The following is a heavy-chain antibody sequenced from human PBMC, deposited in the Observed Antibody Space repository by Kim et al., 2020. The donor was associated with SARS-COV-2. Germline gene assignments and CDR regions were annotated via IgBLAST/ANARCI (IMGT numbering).Heavy chain of an antibody. J-gene: IGHJ4*02. CDR2: INTDGSST. V-gene: IGHV3-74*01. D-gene: IGHD3-16*01. CDR1: GFTFRSYW. Sequence: GGSLRLSCAASGFTFRSYWMHWVRQTPGKGLVWVSRINTDGSSTNYEDSVKGRFTISRDNAKNTVYLQMNSLRAEDTAVYFCARGRIEATDYGYWGQGTLVTVSS. CDR3: ARGRIEATDYGY.